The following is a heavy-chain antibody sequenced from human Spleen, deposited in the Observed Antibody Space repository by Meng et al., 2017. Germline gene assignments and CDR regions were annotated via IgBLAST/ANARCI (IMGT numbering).Heavy chain of an antibody. D-gene: IGHD3-22*01. J-gene: IGHJ4*02. CDR3: ARAPTYFYDSSGYYNYFDY. Sequence: LTGSGPGAVWPSETLSLNWTLSGGSVSSGSYYWSWIRQPPGKGLEWIAYMYYSGSTRYNPSLKSRVTISVDTSKNQLSLRLSSVTAADTAVYYCARAPTYFYDSSGYYNYFDYWGQGTLVTVSS. CDR2: MYYSGST. CDR1: GGSVSSGSYY. V-gene: IGHV4-61*01.